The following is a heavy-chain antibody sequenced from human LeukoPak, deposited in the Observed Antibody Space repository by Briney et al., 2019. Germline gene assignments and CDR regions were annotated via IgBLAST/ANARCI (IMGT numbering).Heavy chain of an antibody. V-gene: IGHV4-38-2*02. D-gene: IGHD3-16*02. Sequence: SETLSLTCTVSGYSISSGYYWGWIRQPPGKGLEWIGSIYHSGGTYYNPSLKSPVTISVDTSKNQISLKLSSVTAADTAVYYSARDRHRSSSGVITDLFDPWGQGTLVTVSS. CDR2: IYHSGGT. J-gene: IGHJ5*02. CDR3: ARDRHRSSSGVITDLFDP. CDR1: GYSISSGYY.